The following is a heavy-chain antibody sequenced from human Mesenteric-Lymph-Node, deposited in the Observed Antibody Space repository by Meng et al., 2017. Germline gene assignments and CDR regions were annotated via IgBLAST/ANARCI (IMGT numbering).Heavy chain of an antibody. D-gene: IGHD3-3*01. CDR2: IWYDGSNK. J-gene: IGHJ3*02. CDR1: GFTVSSYY. V-gene: IGHV3-33*08. CDR3: ARDSWAYYDFWSGLDAFDI. Sequence: GESLKISCAASGFTVSSYYRSWVRQAPGKGLEWVAVIWYDGSNKYDADSVKGRFTISRDNSKNTLYLQMNSLRAEDTAVYYCARDSWAYYDFWSGLDAFDIWGQGPMVTVSS.